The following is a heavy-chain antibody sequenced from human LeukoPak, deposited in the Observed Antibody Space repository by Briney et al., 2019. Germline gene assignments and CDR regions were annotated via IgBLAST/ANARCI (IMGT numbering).Heavy chain of an antibody. CDR3: ARGWDYGDYLDYFDY. CDR1: GGSFSGYY. Sequence: SETLSRTCAVYGGSFSGYYWSWIRQPPGKGPQWIGEINHSGSTNYNPSLKSRVTISVDTSKNQFSLKLSSVTAADTAVYYCARGWDYGDYLDYFDYWGQGTLVTVSS. J-gene: IGHJ4*02. V-gene: IGHV4-34*01. D-gene: IGHD4-17*01. CDR2: INHSGST.